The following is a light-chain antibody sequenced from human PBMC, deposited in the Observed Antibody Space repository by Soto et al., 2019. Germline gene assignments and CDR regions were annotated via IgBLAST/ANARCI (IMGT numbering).Light chain of an antibody. CDR2: AAS. J-gene: IGKJ3*01. V-gene: IGKV1-39*01. CDR1: QSISSY. Sequence: DIQMTQSPSSLSASVGDRVTITYRASQSISSYLNWYQQKPGKAPKLLIYAASSLQSGVPSRFSSRGSGTEFTLTISSLHPEDFATYYCQQSYSTLFTCGPGTKVD. CDR3: QQSYSTLFT.